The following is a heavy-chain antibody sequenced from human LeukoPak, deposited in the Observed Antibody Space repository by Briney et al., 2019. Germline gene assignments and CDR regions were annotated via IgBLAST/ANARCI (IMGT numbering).Heavy chain of an antibody. J-gene: IGHJ4*02. CDR3: ARVDGSPDY. Sequence: GASVKVSCTASGYTFTRYDINWVRQATGQGLEWMGWINFNSGNTGYAQKFQGRVTITRDTSIRTAYMEVSGLRSEDTAVYYCARVDGSPDYWGQGTLLTVSS. V-gene: IGHV1-8*03. D-gene: IGHD2-15*01. CDR1: GYTFTRYD. CDR2: INFNSGNT.